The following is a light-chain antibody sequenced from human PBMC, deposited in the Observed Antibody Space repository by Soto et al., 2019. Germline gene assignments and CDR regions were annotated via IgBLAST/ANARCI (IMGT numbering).Light chain of an antibody. CDR2: RAS. CDR1: QSISSW. CDR3: QQYDSSVYT. Sequence: DIQMTQSPSTLSASVGDRVTITGRASQSISSWLAWYQQKPGKAPKLLIYRASRIGNGVLSRFSGSGSGTEFTLTISSLQTEHFATYYCQQYDSSVYTFGQGTKLEIK. V-gene: IGKV1-5*03. J-gene: IGKJ2*01.